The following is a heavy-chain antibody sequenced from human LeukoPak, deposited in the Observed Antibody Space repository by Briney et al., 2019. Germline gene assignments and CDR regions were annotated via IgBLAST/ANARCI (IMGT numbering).Heavy chain of an antibody. D-gene: IGHD6-13*01. Sequence: SETLSLTCTVSGGSISRCYWSWLREPPGKGVEWIGYIYCSGSTNYNPSLKSRVNISIDTSKNQFSLKLSSVTASDTAVYYCARSYSSSWYLDYWGQGTLVTVSS. J-gene: IGHJ4*02. CDR3: ARSYSSSWYLDY. CDR2: IYCSGST. V-gene: IGHV4-59*08. CDR1: GGSISRCY.